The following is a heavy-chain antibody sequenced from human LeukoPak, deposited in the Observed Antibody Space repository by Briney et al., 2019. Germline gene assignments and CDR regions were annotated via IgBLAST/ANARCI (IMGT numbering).Heavy chain of an antibody. CDR2: IYYSGST. D-gene: IGHD6-19*01. CDR3: ARDNSEEQWLTYYFDY. J-gene: IGHJ4*02. Sequence: SETLSLTCSVSSYSISSGYYWGWIRQPPGKGLEWIGSIYYSGSTYYNPSLKSRVTISVDTSKNQFSLKLSSVTAADTAVYYCARDNSEEQWLTYYFDYWGQGTLVTVSS. CDR1: SYSISSGYY. V-gene: IGHV4-38-2*02.